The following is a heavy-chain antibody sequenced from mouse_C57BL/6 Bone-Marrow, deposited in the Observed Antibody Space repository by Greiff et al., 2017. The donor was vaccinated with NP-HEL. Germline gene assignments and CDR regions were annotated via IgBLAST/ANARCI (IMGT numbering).Heavy chain of an antibody. V-gene: IGHV1-69*01. CDR1: GYTFTSYW. J-gene: IGHJ2*01. CDR2: IDPSDSYT. Sequence: VQLQQPGAELVMPGASVKLSCKASGYTFTSYWMHWVKQRPGPGLEWIGEIDPSDSYTNYNQKFKGKSTLTVDKSSSTAYMQLSSLTSEYSAVYDCAREGDYGSRTFDYWGQGTTLTVSS. CDR3: AREGDYGSRTFDY. D-gene: IGHD1-1*01.